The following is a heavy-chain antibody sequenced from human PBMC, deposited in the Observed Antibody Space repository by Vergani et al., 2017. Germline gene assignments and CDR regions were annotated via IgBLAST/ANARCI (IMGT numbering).Heavy chain of an antibody. CDR3: AKDRYCGNSMAAFDY. D-gene: IGHD4-23*01. Sequence: QVQLVESGGGVVQPGGSLRLSCAASGFTFSSYGMHWVRQAPGKGLEWVAFIRYDGSNKYYADSVKGRFTISRDNSKNTLYLQMNSLRAEDTAVYYCAKDRYCGNSMAAFDYGGQGTLVTVS. CDR2: IRYDGSNK. J-gene: IGHJ4*02. CDR1: GFTFSSYG. V-gene: IGHV3-30*02.